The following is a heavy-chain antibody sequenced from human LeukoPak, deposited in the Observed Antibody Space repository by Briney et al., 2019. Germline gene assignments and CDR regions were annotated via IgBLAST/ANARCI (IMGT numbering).Heavy chain of an antibody. Sequence: GGSLRLSCAASGFTLSICAMSWVRPAPGKGLEWVSTITGGGGATYYADSVKGRFTLSRDTSKNTLFLKMNSLRAEDTAVYYCARMREYRGNSYPNFDYWGQGTLVTVSP. CDR2: ITGGGGAT. D-gene: IGHD1-26*01. CDR3: ARMREYRGNSYPNFDY. V-gene: IGHV3-23*01. CDR1: GFTLSICA. J-gene: IGHJ4*02.